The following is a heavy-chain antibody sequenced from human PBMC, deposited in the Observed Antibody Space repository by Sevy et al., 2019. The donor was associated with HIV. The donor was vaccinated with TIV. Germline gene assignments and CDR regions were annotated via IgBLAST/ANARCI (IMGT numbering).Heavy chain of an antibody. Sequence: GGSLRLSCAASGFSFDDYTMYWVRQAPGKGLEWVSLISWDGGRTYYADSVKGRFTISRDNSKNSLFLQMNSLRTEDTALYYCSKDKHDSTGYYFDYWGQGTLVTVSS. CDR2: ISWDGGRT. J-gene: IGHJ4*02. CDR3: SKDKHDSTGYYFDY. D-gene: IGHD3-22*01. V-gene: IGHV3-43*01. CDR1: GFSFDDYT.